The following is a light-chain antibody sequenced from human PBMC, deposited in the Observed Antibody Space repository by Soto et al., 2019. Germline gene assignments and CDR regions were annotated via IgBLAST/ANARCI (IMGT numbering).Light chain of an antibody. CDR1: QSVGSN. CDR3: QQSNNWPPWT. Sequence: EIVMTQSPATLSVSPGEIATLSCRASQSVGSNLIWYQQKPGQAPRLLICAASTRATGIPARFSGSRSGTEFTLTISSLQSEDSAVYYCQQSNNWPPWTFGQGTKVEIK. V-gene: IGKV3-15*01. J-gene: IGKJ1*01. CDR2: AAS.